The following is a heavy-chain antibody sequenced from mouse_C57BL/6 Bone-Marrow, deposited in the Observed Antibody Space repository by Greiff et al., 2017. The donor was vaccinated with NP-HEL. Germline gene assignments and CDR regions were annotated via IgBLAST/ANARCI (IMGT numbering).Heavy chain of an antibody. V-gene: IGHV10-1*01. Sequence: EVQRVESGGGLVQPKGSLKLSCAASGFSFNTYAMNWVRQAPGKGLEWVARIRSKSNNYATYYADSVKDRFTISRDDSESMLYLQMNNLKTEDTAMYYCVRYGYYPDYYAMDYWGQGTSVTVSS. J-gene: IGHJ4*01. CDR2: IRSKSNNYAT. D-gene: IGHD2-3*01. CDR1: GFSFNTYA. CDR3: VRYGYYPDYYAMDY.